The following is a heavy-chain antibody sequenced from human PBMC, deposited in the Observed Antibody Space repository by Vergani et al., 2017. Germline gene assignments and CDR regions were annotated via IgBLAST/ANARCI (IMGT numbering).Heavy chain of an antibody. CDR3: ARGVRGWGYEGAWWFDP. D-gene: IGHD5-12*01. J-gene: IGHJ5*02. Sequence: QVQLQESGPGLVKPSQTLSLTCTVSGGSISSGSYYWSWIRQPAGKGLEWIGRIYTSGSTNYNPSLKSRVTISVDTSKNQFSLKLSSVTAADPAVYYCARGVRGWGYEGAWWFDPWGQGTLVTVSS. CDR2: IYTSGST. V-gene: IGHV4-61*02. CDR1: GGSISSGSYY.